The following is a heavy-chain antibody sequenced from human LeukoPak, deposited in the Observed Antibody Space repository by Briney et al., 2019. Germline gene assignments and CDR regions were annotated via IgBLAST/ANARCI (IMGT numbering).Heavy chain of an antibody. J-gene: IGHJ6*03. D-gene: IGHD6-13*01. V-gene: IGHV3-48*03. CDR1: GFTFGSYE. Sequence: GGSLRLSCAASGFTFGSYEVIWVRQAPGKGLERVSYISSSGSTIYYADSVKGRFTISRDNVKNSLYLQMNSLRAEDTAVYYCARVTSGITGGTYYYYYMDVWGKGTTVTVSS. CDR2: ISSSGSTI. CDR3: ARVTSGITGGTYYYYYMDV.